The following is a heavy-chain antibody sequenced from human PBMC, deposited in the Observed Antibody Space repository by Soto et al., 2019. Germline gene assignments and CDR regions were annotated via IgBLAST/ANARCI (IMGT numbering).Heavy chain of an antibody. CDR1: NGSISNFY. J-gene: IGHJ5*02. Sequence: QVQLQESGPGLVKPSETLSLTCTVSNGSISNFYWNWIRQSAGKGLEWIGRIHGSRSATYNPSLRRRVTLSVDTSKNQFSLKVNSVTGADTAVYYCARSSHKESWFDPWGQGTLVTVSS. V-gene: IGHV4-4*07. D-gene: IGHD6-13*01. CDR2: IHGSRSA. CDR3: ARSSHKESWFDP.